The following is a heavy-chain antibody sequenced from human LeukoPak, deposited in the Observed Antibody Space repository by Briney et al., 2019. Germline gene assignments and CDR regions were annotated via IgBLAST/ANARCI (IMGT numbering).Heavy chain of an antibody. Sequence: PGGSLRLSCAASGFTVSSSHMSWVRQAPGKGLEWVSTMYSGGSTYYGDSVKGRFTISGDSSKSTLYLQMNTLRVEDSAVYFCARDTTMVDWGQGTLVTVSS. V-gene: IGHV3-53*01. CDR3: ARDTTMVD. CDR2: MYSGGST. CDR1: GFTVSSSH. J-gene: IGHJ4*02. D-gene: IGHD3-10*01.